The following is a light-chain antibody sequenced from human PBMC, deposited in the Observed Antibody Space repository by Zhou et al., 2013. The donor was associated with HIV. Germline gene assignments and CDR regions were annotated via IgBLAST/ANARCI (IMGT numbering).Light chain of an antibody. CDR1: HDVGTS. V-gene: IGKV1-16*01. Sequence: IQMTQSPPSLSTYVGDRVTITCRASHDVGTSLAWFQQRPGKAPKSLIYAASRSQSGVPSRFSGSGSGTDFTLTISSLQPEDIATYYCQQYDNLPRTFGQGTKVEIK. CDR2: AAS. CDR3: QQYDNLPRT. J-gene: IGKJ1*01.